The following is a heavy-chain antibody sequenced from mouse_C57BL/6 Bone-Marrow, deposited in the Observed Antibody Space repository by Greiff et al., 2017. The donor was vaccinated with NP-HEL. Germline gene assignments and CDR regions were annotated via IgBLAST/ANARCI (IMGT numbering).Heavy chain of an antibody. CDR3: ARSYYSNLDY. CDR2: ISSGGSYT. J-gene: IGHJ2*01. CDR1: GFTFSSYG. V-gene: IGHV5-6*01. D-gene: IGHD2-5*01. Sequence: EVKLMESGGDLVKPGGSLKLSCAASGFTFSSYGMSWVRQTPDTRLEWVATISSGGSYTYYPDSVKGRFTISRDNAKNTLYLQMSSLKSEDTAMYYCARSYYSNLDYWGQGTTLTVSS.